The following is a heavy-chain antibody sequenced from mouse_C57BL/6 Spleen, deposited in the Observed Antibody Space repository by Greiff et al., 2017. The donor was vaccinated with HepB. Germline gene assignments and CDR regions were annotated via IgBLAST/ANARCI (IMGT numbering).Heavy chain of an antibody. CDR3: ARHEVGLLYAYFDV. CDR1: GYTFTEYT. D-gene: IGHD2-12*01. J-gene: IGHJ1*03. V-gene: IGHV1-62-2*01. Sequence: VKVVESGAELVKPGASVKLSCKASGYTFTEYTIHWVKQRSGQGLEWIGWFYPGSGSIKYNEKFKDKATLTADKSSSTVYMELSRLTSEDSAVYFCARHEVGLLYAYFDVWGTGTTVTVSS. CDR2: FYPGSGSI.